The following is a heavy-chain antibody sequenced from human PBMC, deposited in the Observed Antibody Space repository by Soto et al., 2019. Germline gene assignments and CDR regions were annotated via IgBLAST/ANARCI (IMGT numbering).Heavy chain of an antibody. V-gene: IGHV5-10-1*01. D-gene: IGHD3-10*01. J-gene: IGHJ6*02. CDR1: GYSFTSYW. Sequence: LGESLKISCKGSGYSFTSYWISWVRQMPGKGLEWMGRIDPSDSYTNYSPSFQGHVTISADKSISTAYLQWSSLKASDTAMYYCARTLWFGELSQRNYGMDVWGQGTTVTVSS. CDR3: ARTLWFGELSQRNYGMDV. CDR2: IDPSDSYT.